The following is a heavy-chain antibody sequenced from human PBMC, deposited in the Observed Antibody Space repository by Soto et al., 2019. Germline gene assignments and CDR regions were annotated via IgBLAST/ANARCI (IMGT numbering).Heavy chain of an antibody. D-gene: IGHD2-21*01. V-gene: IGHV3-74*01. J-gene: IGHJ2*01. CDR1: GFTFSSYW. Sequence: GGSLRLSCAASGFTFSSYWMHWVRQAPGKGLVWVSRINSDGSSTSYADSVKGRFTISRDNSKNTLYLQMNSLRAEDTAVYYCASIDCYNYHWYFDLWGRGTLVTVSS. CDR2: INSDGSST. CDR3: ASIDCYNYHWYFDL.